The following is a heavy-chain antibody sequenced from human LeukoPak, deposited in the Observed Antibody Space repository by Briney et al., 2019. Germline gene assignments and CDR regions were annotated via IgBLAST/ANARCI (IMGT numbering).Heavy chain of an antibody. CDR1: GGSISSGGYY. CDR2: IYYSGST. Sequence: SETLSLTCTVSGGSISSGGYYWSWIRQPPGKGLEWIGYIYYSGSTNYNPSLKSRVTISVDTSKNQFSLKLSSVTAADTAVYYCARGTYYYDSSGYSPLPYFDYWGQGTLVTVSS. V-gene: IGHV4-61*08. CDR3: ARGTYYYDSSGYSPLPYFDY. J-gene: IGHJ4*02. D-gene: IGHD3-22*01.